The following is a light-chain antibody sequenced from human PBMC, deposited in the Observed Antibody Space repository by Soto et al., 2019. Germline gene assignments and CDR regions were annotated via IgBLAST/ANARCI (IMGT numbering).Light chain of an antibody. CDR2: AAS. J-gene: IGKJ1*01. Sequence: DIQMTQYPSSLSASVGDRVTITCRASQSISSYLNWYQQKPGKAPKLLIYAASSLQSGVPSRFSGSGSGTDFTLTIISLQPEDFATYYCQQSYSTWWTFGQGTKVEIK. CDR1: QSISSY. CDR3: QQSYSTWWT. V-gene: IGKV1-39*01.